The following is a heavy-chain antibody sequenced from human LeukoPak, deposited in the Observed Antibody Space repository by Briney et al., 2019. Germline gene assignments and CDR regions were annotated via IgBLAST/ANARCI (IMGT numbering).Heavy chain of an antibody. CDR3: ARESGAPAISFDY. D-gene: IGHD2-15*01. J-gene: IGHJ4*02. V-gene: IGHV1-69*04. CDR1: GGTFSSYA. CDR2: IIPILGIA. Sequence: SVKVSCKASGGTFSSYAISWVGQAPGQGLEWMGRIIPILGIANYAQKFQGRVTITADKSTSTAYMELSSLRSEDTAVYYCARESGAPAISFDYWGQGTLVTVSS.